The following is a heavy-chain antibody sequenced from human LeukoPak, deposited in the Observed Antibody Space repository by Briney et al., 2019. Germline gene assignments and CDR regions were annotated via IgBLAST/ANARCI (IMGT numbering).Heavy chain of an antibody. CDR1: GFAFSSYA. CDR2: ITVSGGPT. Sequence: GGSLRLSCAASGFAFSSYAMSWVRQAPGKGLERVSGITVSGGPTYYADSVKGRFTISRDNSKNTLYLQMNNLRDEDTAVYYCAKDYGGSSLFDYWGQGTLVTVSS. CDR3: AKDYGGSSLFDY. J-gene: IGHJ4*02. D-gene: IGHD1-26*01. V-gene: IGHV3-23*01.